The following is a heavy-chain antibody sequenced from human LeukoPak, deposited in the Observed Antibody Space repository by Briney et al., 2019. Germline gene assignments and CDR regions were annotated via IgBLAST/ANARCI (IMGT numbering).Heavy chain of an antibody. CDR1: GYTFTSYD. CDR3: ARSGVVAATNY. J-gene: IGHJ4*02. Sequence: ASVKVSCTASGYTFTSYDINWVRQATGQGLEWMGWMNPNSGNTGYAQKFQGRVTMTRNTSISTAYMELSSLRSEDTAVYSCARSGVVAATNYWGQGTLATVSS. CDR2: MNPNSGNT. V-gene: IGHV1-8*01. D-gene: IGHD2-15*01.